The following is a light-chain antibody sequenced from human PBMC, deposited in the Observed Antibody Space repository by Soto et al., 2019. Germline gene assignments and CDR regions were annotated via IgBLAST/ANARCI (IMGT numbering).Light chain of an antibody. V-gene: IGLV2-8*01. CDR1: SSDVGGYNS. Sequence: QSALTQPPSASGSPGQSVTISCTGTSSDVGGYNSVSWYQYHPGKAPKLLIYEVSKRPSGVPDRFSGSKSANTASLTVSGLQAEDEADYYCSSYAGSSDYVFGTGTKVTVL. CDR2: EVS. CDR3: SSYAGSSDYV. J-gene: IGLJ1*01.